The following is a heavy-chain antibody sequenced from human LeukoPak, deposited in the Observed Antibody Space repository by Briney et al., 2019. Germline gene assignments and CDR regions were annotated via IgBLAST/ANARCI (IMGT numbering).Heavy chain of an antibody. Sequence: GGSLRLSCAASGFTFSSYSMNWVRQAPGKGLEWVSSISSSSSYIYYADSVKGRFTISRDNAKNSLYLQMNSLRAEDTAVYYCARFWPLLEWLFDAFDIWGQGTMVTVSS. CDR2: ISSSSSYI. J-gene: IGHJ3*02. V-gene: IGHV3-21*01. CDR3: ARFWPLLEWLFDAFDI. D-gene: IGHD3-3*01. CDR1: GFTFSSYS.